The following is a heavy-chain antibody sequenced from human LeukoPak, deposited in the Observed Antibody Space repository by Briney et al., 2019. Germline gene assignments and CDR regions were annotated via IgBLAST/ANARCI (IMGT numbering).Heavy chain of an antibody. D-gene: IGHD7-27*01. V-gene: IGHV3-7*01. Sequence: PGGSLRLSCAASGFTFSRYWMNWVRQAPGKGLEWVANIKQDESEKYYVDSVKGRFTISRDNAKNSLYLQMNSLRAEDTAVYYCARGLTGDRWGQGSLVTVSS. CDR1: GFTFSRYW. CDR2: IKQDESEK. CDR3: ARGLTGDR. J-gene: IGHJ4*02.